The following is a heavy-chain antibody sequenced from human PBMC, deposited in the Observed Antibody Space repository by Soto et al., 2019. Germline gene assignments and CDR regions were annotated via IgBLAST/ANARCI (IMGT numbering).Heavy chain of an antibody. V-gene: IGHV3-49*03. CDR2: IRSKAYGGTT. CDR3: TRDPGSSTNVGGY. J-gene: IGHJ4*02. CDR1: GFTFGDYA. Sequence: GGSLRLSCTASGFTFGDYAMSWFRQAPGKGLEWVGFIRSKAYGGTTEYAASVKGRFTISRDDSKSIAYLQMNSLKTEDTAVYYCTRDPGSSTNVGGYWGQGTLVTVSS. D-gene: IGHD2-2*01.